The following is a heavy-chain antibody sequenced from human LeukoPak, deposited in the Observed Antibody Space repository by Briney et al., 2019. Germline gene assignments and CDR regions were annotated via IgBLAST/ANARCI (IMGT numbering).Heavy chain of an antibody. J-gene: IGHJ4*02. V-gene: IGHV3-30*01. CDR2: ISYHGSDK. CDR3: AKAPARTYGGLFDY. D-gene: IGHD4-23*01. CDR1: GFTFSAYN. Sequence: GGSLTLSCAASGFTFSAYNMHWVRQAPGKGLEWLAVISYHGSDKYYADSVQERFTISRDNTKNTLYLEMIRLRPEDAAIYYGAKAPARTYGGLFDYWGQGALVTVSS.